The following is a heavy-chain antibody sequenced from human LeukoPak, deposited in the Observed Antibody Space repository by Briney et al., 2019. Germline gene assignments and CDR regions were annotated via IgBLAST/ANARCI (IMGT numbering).Heavy chain of an antibody. J-gene: IGHJ6*03. D-gene: IGHD3-10*01. V-gene: IGHV1-2*02. CDR3: ARAVDPYGSGSPDMDV. CDR2: INPNSGGT. CDR1: GYTFTGYY. Sequence: GASVKVSCKASGYTFTGYYMHWVRQAPGQGLEWMGWINPNSGGTNYAQKFQGRVTMTRDTSISTAYMELSRLRSDDTAVYYCARAVDPYGSGSPDMDVWGKGTTVTISS.